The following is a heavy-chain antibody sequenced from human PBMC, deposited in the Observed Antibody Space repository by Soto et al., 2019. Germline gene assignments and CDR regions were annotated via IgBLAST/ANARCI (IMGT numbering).Heavy chain of an antibody. Sequence: QVQLVQSGAEVKKPGSSVKVSCKASGGTFSSYTISWVRQAPGQGLEWMGRIIPILGIANYAQKFQGRVTITADKSTSTAYRELSSLRSEDTAVYYCAREYSSVWYLAEDLGLPIGFDLWGQGTLVTVSS. V-gene: IGHV1-69*08. J-gene: IGHJ5*02. D-gene: IGHD6-19*01. CDR3: AREYSSVWYLAEDLGLPIGFDL. CDR2: IIPILGIA. CDR1: GGTFSSYT.